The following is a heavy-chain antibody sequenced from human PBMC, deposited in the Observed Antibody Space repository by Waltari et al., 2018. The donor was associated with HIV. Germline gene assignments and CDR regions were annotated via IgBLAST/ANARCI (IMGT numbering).Heavy chain of an antibody. Sequence: QVQLVQSGAEVKKPGASVKVSCKASGYTFTSYDINWVRPATGQGLEWMGWMNPNSGNTGYAQKFQGRVTMTRNTSISTAYMELSSLRSEDTAVYYCARGRRYYYGSGSYSFDYWGQGTLVTVSS. D-gene: IGHD3-10*01. CDR1: GYTFTSYD. CDR2: MNPNSGNT. J-gene: IGHJ4*02. CDR3: ARGRRYYYGSGSYSFDY. V-gene: IGHV1-8*01.